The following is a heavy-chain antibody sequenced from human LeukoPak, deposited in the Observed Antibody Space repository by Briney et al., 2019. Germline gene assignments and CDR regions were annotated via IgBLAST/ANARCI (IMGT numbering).Heavy chain of an antibody. Sequence: PSETLSLTCTVPGGSISSSSYYWGWIRQPPGKGLEWIGSIYYSGSTYYNPSLKSRVTISVDTSKNQFSLKLSSVTAADTAVYYCARGWELLREGFDYWGQGTLVTVSS. CDR1: GGSISSSSYY. V-gene: IGHV4-39*07. CDR2: IYYSGST. J-gene: IGHJ4*02. CDR3: ARGWELLREGFDY. D-gene: IGHD1-26*01.